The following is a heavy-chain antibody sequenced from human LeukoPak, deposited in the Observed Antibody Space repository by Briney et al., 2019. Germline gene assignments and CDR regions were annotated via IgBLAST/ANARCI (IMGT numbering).Heavy chain of an antibody. CDR2: INWNGGST. D-gene: IGHD6-13*01. CDR1: GFTFYDYG. J-gene: IGHJ4*02. Sequence: PGGSLRLSCAASGFTFYDYGMSWVRQAPGKGLEWGSGINWNGGSTGYADSVTGRFTISRDNAKNSLYLQMNSLRAEDTALYYCARLSAAAGSIKYWGQGTLVTVSS. V-gene: IGHV3-20*04. CDR3: ARLSAAAGSIKY.